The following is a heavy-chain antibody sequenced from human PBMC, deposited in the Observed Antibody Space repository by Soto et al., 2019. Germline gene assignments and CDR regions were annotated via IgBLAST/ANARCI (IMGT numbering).Heavy chain of an antibody. CDR1: GYTFTSYD. V-gene: IGHV1-8*01. Sequence: ASVKVSFKASGYTFTSYDINWVRQATGQGLEWMGWMNPNSGNTGYAQKFQGRVTMTRNTSISTAYMELSSLRSEDTAVYYCARGYDFWSGYYTNNWFDPWGQRTLVTVSS. J-gene: IGHJ5*02. D-gene: IGHD3-3*01. CDR3: ARGYDFWSGYYTNNWFDP. CDR2: MNPNSGNT.